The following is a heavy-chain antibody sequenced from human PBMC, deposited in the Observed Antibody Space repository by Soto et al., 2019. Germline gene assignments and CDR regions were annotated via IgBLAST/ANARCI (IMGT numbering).Heavy chain of an antibody. Sequence: ASVKVSCKASGYSFSTYDISWLRQAPGQGPEWMGRISPKNGNTSYAQNFQDRVTMTADTSSSTAYMELRGLRSDDTAKYYCATSYDSGFDPWGQGTLVTAPQ. CDR3: ATSYDSGFDP. CDR2: ISPKNGNT. V-gene: IGHV1-18*04. CDR1: GYSFSTYD. J-gene: IGHJ5*02. D-gene: IGHD3-3*01.